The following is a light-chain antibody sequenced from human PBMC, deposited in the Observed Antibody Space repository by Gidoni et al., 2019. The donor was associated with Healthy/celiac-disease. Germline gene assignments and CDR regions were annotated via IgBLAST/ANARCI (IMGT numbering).Light chain of an antibody. CDR3: QQYYNSPLT. J-gene: IGKJ1*01. CDR2: WAS. CDR1: KSVLYSSNNKNY. Sequence: DIVMTQSPDSVAVSLGERATINCKSSKSVLYSSNNKNYLTWYQQKPGQPPKLLIYWASTRESGVPDRFSGSGSVTDFTLTISGLQAEDVAVYYCQQYYNSPLTFGQGTRVEIK. V-gene: IGKV4-1*01.